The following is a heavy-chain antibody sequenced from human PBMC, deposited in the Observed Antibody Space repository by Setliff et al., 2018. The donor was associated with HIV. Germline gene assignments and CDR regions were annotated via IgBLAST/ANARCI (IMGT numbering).Heavy chain of an antibody. CDR1: GFTFSTNA. CDR2: ISAGGGST. V-gene: IGHV3-23*01. J-gene: IGHJ4*02. D-gene: IGHD2-15*01. CDR3: TPLHY. Sequence: SGGSLRLSCAASGFTFSTNAMNWVRQAPGKGLEWVSGISAGGGSTYYADSLKGRFTISRDNSKNTLYMQMNNLRAEDTAVYYCTPLHYWGQGTLVTVSS.